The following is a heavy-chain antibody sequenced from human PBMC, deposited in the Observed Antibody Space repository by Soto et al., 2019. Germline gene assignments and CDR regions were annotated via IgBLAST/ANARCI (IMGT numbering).Heavy chain of an antibody. CDR1: GYTFTSYY. J-gene: IGHJ3*02. Sequence: ASVKVSCKASGYTFTSYYMHWVRQAPGQGLEWMGIINPSGGSTSYAQKFQGRVTMTRDTSTSTVYMELSSLRSEDTAVYYCARGRVVTDYHDAFAIWGQGTMVTVSS. CDR2: INPSGGST. CDR3: ARGRVVTDYHDAFAI. D-gene: IGHD3-3*01. V-gene: IGHV1-46*01.